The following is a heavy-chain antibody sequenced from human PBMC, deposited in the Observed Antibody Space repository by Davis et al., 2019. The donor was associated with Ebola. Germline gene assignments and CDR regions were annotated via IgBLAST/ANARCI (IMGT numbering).Heavy chain of an antibody. V-gene: IGHV3-23*01. CDR2: ISSSGTVT. Sequence: GESLKISCAASGFTFNTYAMSWVRQPPGKGLEWTSSISSSGTVTYYADSVKGRFTISRDSSKNTLDLQMNSLRAEDTALYSCTKGDRDYSSSPFDYWGQGTLVTVSS. CDR1: GFTFNTYA. CDR3: TKGDRDYSSSPFDY. J-gene: IGHJ4*02. D-gene: IGHD3-22*01.